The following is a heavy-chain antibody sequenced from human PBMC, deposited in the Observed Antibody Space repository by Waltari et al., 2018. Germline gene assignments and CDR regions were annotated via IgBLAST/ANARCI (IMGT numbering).Heavy chain of an antibody. CDR3: ARGSGWNPNFDY. J-gene: IGHJ4*02. Sequence: EVQLVESGGGLVKPGGSLRLSCAASGFTFSIYSMHWVRQAPGKGLGWVSSIPTTSNYIDFADSVRGRFTIARDNAKNSVFLQMNSLRAEDTAVYYCARGSGWNPNFDYWGQGALVTVSS. CDR1: GFTFSIYS. V-gene: IGHV3-21*01. D-gene: IGHD6-19*01. CDR2: IPTTSNYI.